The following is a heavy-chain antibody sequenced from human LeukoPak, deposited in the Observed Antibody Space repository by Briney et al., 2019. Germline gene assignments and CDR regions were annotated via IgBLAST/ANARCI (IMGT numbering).Heavy chain of an antibody. CDR3: ATVFEF. V-gene: IGHV3-23*01. Sequence: GGSLRLSCAASGFTFSSYAMTWVRQAPGKGLEWVSAISGGGDSTYYADSVKGRFTIFSDNYKNTLYLQMNSLRAEDTAVYYCATVFEFWGQGTLVTVSS. CDR1: GFTFSSYA. J-gene: IGHJ4*02. D-gene: IGHD3-10*01. CDR2: ISGGGDST.